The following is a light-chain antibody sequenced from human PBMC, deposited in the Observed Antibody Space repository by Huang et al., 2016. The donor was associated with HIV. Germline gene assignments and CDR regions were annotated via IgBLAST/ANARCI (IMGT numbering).Light chain of an antibody. CDR1: QSVSSY. CDR3: QQRSNWPRT. V-gene: IGKV3-11*01. J-gene: IGKJ1*01. Sequence: EIVLTQSPATLSLSPGEIATLSCRASQSVSSYLAWYQQQPGQAPRLLIYDASNRATGIPARFSGSGSGTDFTLTINSLEPEDFAVYYCQQRSNWPRTFGQGTKVEIK. CDR2: DAS.